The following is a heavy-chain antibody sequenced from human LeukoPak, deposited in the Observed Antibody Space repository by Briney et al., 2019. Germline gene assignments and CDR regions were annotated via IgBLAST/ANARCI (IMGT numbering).Heavy chain of an antibody. D-gene: IGHD5-18*01. CDR1: GCTFTSYY. CDR2: INPSGGST. Sequence: ASVKVSCKASGCTFTSYYMHWVRQAPGQGLEWMGIINPSGGSTSYAQKFQGRVTMTRDTSTSTVYIELSSLRSEDTAVYYCAREYTAMFPLAVWAKGPTAPVPS. CDR3: AREYTAMFPLAV. V-gene: IGHV1-46*01. J-gene: IGHJ6*04.